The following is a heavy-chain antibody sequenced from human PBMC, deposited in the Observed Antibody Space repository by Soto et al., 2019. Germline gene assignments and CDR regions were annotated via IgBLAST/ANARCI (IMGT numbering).Heavy chain of an antibody. V-gene: IGHV3-11*01. J-gene: IGHJ4*02. D-gene: IGHD6-19*01. CDR2: ISSSGSTI. CDR3: ARASPIAVADHYDY. CDR1: GFTFSDYY. Sequence: GGSLRLSCAASGFTFSDYYMSWIRQAPGKGLEWVSYISSSGSTIYYADSVKGRFTISRDNAKNSLYLQMNSLRAEDTAVYYCARASPIAVADHYDYWGQGTLVTVSS.